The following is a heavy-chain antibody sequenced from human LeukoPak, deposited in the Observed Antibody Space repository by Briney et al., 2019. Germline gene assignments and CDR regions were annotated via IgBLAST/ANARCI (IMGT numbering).Heavy chain of an antibody. J-gene: IGHJ4*02. Sequence: PSETLSLTCTVSGGSISNYYWSWIRQPPGKGLEWIGRIYYSGATKYNPSLKSRITTSVGTSKNQFSLMLSSVTAADTAVYYCARFGITVVRGGKYYFDYWGQGTLVTVSS. CDR3: ARFGITVVRGGKYYFDY. V-gene: IGHV4-59*08. CDR1: GGSISNYY. D-gene: IGHD3-10*01. CDR2: IYYSGAT.